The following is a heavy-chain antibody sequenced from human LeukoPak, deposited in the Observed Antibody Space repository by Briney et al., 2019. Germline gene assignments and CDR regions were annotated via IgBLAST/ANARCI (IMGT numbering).Heavy chain of an antibody. CDR1: GFTFSSYS. D-gene: IGHD1-14*01. Sequence: PGGSLRLSCAASGFTFSSYSMNRVRQAPGKGLEWVAVISYDGSNKYYADSVKGRFTISRDNSKNTLYLQMNSLRAEDTAVYYCARDSEPQGNAFDIWGQGTMVTVSS. CDR2: ISYDGSNK. CDR3: ARDSEPQGNAFDI. V-gene: IGHV3-30*03. J-gene: IGHJ3*02.